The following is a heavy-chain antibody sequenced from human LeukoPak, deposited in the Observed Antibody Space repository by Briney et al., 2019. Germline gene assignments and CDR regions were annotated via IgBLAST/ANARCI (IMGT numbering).Heavy chain of an antibody. V-gene: IGHV1-8*01. J-gene: IGHJ5*02. CDR1: GYTFTSYD. CDR2: MNPNSGNT. D-gene: IGHD4-17*01. Sequence: ASVKVSCKASGYTFTSYDINWVRQATGQGLEWMGWMNPNSGNTGYAQKFQGRVTMTRNTSISTAHMELSSLRSEDTAVYYCARERERDYGDYNWFDPWGQGTLVTVSS. CDR3: ARERERDYGDYNWFDP.